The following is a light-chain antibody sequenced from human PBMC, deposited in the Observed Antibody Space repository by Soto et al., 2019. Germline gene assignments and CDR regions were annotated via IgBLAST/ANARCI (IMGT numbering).Light chain of an antibody. V-gene: IGKV3-11*01. CDR2: DAS. Sequence: EIVLTQSPATLSLSPGERATLSCRASQSVSSYLAWYQQQPGQAPRLLIYDASNRATGIPARFSGSGSGTDFTLTISSLEPEDFAVYYCQQRSNWPLNFGGGTKVEIK. CDR1: QSVSSY. CDR3: QQRSNWPLN. J-gene: IGKJ4*01.